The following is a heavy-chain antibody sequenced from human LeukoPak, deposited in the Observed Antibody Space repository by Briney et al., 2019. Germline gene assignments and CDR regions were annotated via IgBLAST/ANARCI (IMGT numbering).Heavy chain of an antibody. CDR2: ISAYNGNT. J-gene: IGHJ5*02. Sequence: GASVKVSCKASGYTFTSYGISWVRQAPGQGLEWMGWISAYNGNTNYAQKLQGRVTMTTDTSTSTAYMELRSLRSDDTAVYYCARVRDTAMVRFWFDPWGQGTLVTVSS. CDR1: GYTFTSYG. V-gene: IGHV1-18*01. CDR3: ARVRDTAMVRFWFDP. D-gene: IGHD5-18*01.